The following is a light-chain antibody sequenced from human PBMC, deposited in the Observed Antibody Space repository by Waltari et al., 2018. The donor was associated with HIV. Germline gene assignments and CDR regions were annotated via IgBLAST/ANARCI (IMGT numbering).Light chain of an antibody. CDR2: MND. CDR3: AVWDDSLGGAV. V-gene: IGLV1-44*01. CDR1: ASNTGTYP. J-gene: IGLJ2*01. Sequence: QSVVTQPPSASGTPGQRVTISCSRSASNTGTYPATCYQHFPGTAPKLLIYMNDQRPSGVPGRFSGSQSGTSASLAISGLQYDDEADYYCAVWDDSLGGAVFGGGTKLTVL.